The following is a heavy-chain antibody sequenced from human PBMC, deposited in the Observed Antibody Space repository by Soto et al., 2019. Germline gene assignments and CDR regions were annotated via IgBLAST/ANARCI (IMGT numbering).Heavy chain of an antibody. J-gene: IGHJ4*02. CDR3: ARDSPLDY. Sequence: GSLRLSCAASGFTFSSYSMNWVRQAPGKGLEWVSYISSSSSTIYYADSVKGRFTISRDNAKNSLYLQMKSLRDEDTAVYYCARDSPLDYWGQGTLVTVSS. V-gene: IGHV3-48*02. CDR2: ISSSSSTI. CDR1: GFTFSSYS.